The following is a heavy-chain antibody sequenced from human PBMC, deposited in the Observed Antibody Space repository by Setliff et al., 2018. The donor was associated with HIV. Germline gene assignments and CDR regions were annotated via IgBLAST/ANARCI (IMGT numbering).Heavy chain of an antibody. J-gene: IGHJ6*03. CDR3: ARTVRREFRTNVGDHYYFYMDV. Sequence: PLETLSLTCTVSGGSISNDYWGWIRQPPGKGLEWIGSIYYSGSTYYNPSLKTRVTISVDTSKNQFSLKLSSVTAADTAVYYCARTVRREFRTNVGDHYYFYMDVWGKGTTVTVSS. CDR1: GGSISNDY. CDR2: IYYSGST. V-gene: IGHV4-39*01. D-gene: IGHD3-3*01.